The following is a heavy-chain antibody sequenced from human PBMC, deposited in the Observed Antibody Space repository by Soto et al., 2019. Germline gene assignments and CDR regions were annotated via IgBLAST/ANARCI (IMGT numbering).Heavy chain of an antibody. J-gene: IGHJ4*02. Sequence: QVQFVQSGAEVKKPGASVQVSCKASGYTFTTYYLHWMRQAPGQRLEWMGWINPDNGNTRYSQNFQVRVTLTRDTSANSVYMELSSLTSEDTAMYYCARGPSTGAFDYWGQGTLVTVSS. V-gene: IGHV1-3*01. CDR1: GYTFTTYY. D-gene: IGHD3-10*01. CDR2: INPDNGNT. CDR3: ARGPSTGAFDY.